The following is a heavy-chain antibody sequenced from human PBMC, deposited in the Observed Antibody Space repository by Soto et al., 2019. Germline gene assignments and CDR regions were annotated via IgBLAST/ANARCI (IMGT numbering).Heavy chain of an antibody. CDR1: GYTFTSYA. D-gene: IGHD2-2*01. CDR3: ARDGYQLLYYYYYYMDV. CDR2: INAGNGNT. Sequence: QVQLVQSGAEVKKPGASVKVSCKASGYTFTSYAMHWVRQAPGQRLEWMGWINAGNGNTKYSQKFQGRVTITRDTSASTAYMKLSSLRSEDTAVYYCARDGYQLLYYYYYYMDVWGKGTTVTVSS. V-gene: IGHV1-3*01. J-gene: IGHJ6*03.